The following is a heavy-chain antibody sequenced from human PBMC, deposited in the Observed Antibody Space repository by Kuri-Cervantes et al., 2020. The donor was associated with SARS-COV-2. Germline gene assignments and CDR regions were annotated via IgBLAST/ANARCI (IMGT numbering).Heavy chain of an antibody. CDR2: ISGSGGST. D-gene: IGHD2-21*01. CDR1: GFTFSSYA. J-gene: IGHJ5*01. Sequence: GESLKISCAASGFTFSSYAMSWVRQAPGKGLEWVSAISGSGGSTYYADSVKGRLTISRDNSNNTLYLQVNRLRAEDTALYYCAKDRVGVLDSWGQGTQVTVSS. CDR3: AKDRVGVLDS. V-gene: IGHV3-23*01.